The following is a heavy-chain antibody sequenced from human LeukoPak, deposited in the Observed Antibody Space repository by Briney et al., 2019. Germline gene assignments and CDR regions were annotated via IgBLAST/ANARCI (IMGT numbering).Heavy chain of an antibody. V-gene: IGHV3-11*04. Sequence: GGSLRLSCAASGFTFSDYYMSWIRQAPGKGLEWVSYISSSGSTIYYADSVKGRFTISRDNAKNSLYLQMNSLRAEDTAVYYCARAATADLFAWFDPWGQGTLVTVSS. J-gene: IGHJ5*02. CDR2: ISSSGSTI. CDR3: ARAATADLFAWFDP. CDR1: GFTFSDYY. D-gene: IGHD5-24*01.